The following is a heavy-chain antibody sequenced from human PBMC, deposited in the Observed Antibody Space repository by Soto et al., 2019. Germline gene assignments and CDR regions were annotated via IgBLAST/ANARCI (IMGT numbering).Heavy chain of an antibody. D-gene: IGHD5-12*01. Sequence: QVQLVQSGAEVKKPGASVKVSCKASGYTFTSYYMHWVRQAPGQGLEWMGIINPSGGSTSYAQKFQGRVTMTRDTSTSTVYMELSSLRSEDTAVYYCARDLEMGTITLSYYYYGMDVWGQGTTVTVSS. CDR1: GYTFTSYY. J-gene: IGHJ6*02. CDR3: ARDLEMGTITLSYYYYGMDV. CDR2: INPSGGST. V-gene: IGHV1-46*01.